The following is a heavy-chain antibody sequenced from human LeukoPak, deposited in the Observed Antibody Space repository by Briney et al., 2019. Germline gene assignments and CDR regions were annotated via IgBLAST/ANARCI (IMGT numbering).Heavy chain of an antibody. D-gene: IGHD3-22*01. V-gene: IGHV3-66*01. CDR1: GFTVSSNY. CDR2: IYSGGST. J-gene: IGHJ5*02. CDR3: ARDYYDSSGYWFDP. Sequence: GGSLRLSCAASGFTVSSNYMSWVRQAPGKGLEWVSVIYSGGSTYYADSVKGRFTISRDNSKNTLYLQMNSLRAEDTAVYYCARDYYDSSGYWFDPWGQGTLVTVSS.